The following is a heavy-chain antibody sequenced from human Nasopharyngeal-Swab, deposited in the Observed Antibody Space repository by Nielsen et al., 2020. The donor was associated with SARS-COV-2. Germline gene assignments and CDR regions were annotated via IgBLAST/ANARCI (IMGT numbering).Heavy chain of an antibody. CDR3: EKDLRGPYFF. CDR2: NVGSGDNRGRGGRT. Sequence: GESLKISCVASGYSFRTYGMSWVRQAPGKGLEWVAANVGSGDNRGRGGRTYYPDPVKGRFTLPRDNSKNKLSLQMNSLRAEDTAVYYCEKDLRGPYFFWGQGTLVTVSS. CDR1: GYSFRTYG. V-gene: IGHV3-23*01. D-gene: IGHD2/OR15-2a*01. J-gene: IGHJ4*02.